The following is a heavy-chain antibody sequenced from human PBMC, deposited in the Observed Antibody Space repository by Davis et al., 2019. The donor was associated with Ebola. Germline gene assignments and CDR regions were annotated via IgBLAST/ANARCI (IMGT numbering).Heavy chain of an antibody. J-gene: IGHJ4*02. Sequence: SVKVSCKASGGTFSSYAISWVRQAPGQGLEWMGGIIPIFGTANYAQKFQGRVTITADESTSTAYMELSSLRSEDTAVYYCATRRIAAQTFDYWGQGTLVTVSS. V-gene: IGHV1-69*13. D-gene: IGHD6-6*01. CDR3: ATRRIAAQTFDY. CDR2: IIPIFGTA. CDR1: GGTFSSYA.